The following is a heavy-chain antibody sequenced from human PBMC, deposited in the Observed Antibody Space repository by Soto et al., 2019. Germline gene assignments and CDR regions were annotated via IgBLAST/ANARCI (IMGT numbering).Heavy chain of an antibody. CDR3: ARVWFGEAGFDP. V-gene: IGHV4-59*01. J-gene: IGHJ5*02. CDR2: IYYSGST. D-gene: IGHD3-10*01. Sequence: QVQLQESGPGLVKPSETLSLTCTVSGGSISSYYWSWIRQPPGKGLEWIGYIYYSGSTNYNPSLNSRVTISVATSKNQFSLKLSSVTAADTAVYYFARVWFGEAGFDPWGQVTLVTVSS. CDR1: GGSISSYY.